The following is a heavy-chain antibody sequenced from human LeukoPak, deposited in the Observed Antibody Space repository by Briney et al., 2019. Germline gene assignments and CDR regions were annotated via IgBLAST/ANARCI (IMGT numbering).Heavy chain of an antibody. CDR2: INHSGST. CDR1: GGSISSYY. V-gene: IGHV4-34*01. Sequence: PSETLSLTCTVSGGSISSYYWSWIRQPPGKGLEWIGEINHSGSTNYNPSLKSRVTISVDTSKNQFSLKLSSVTAADTAVYYCARGFRRIVLMVYARGNYFDYWGQGTLVTVSS. J-gene: IGHJ4*02. D-gene: IGHD2-8*01. CDR3: ARGFRRIVLMVYARGNYFDY.